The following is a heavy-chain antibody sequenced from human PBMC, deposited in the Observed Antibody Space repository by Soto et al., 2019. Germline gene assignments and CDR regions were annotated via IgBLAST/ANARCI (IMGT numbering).Heavy chain of an antibody. D-gene: IGHD2-2*01. CDR2: IWFDGSKK. CDR1: GFTFRSYG. V-gene: IGHV3-33*01. J-gene: IGHJ6*02. Sequence: QMQLVESGGDVVQPGRSLRLSCAASGFTFRSYGIHWVRQDPGKGREWVALIWFDGSKKYYVDSVKGRFAVSRDNSKNTLYLQMNSLRVEDTAVYYCARDRLVPYGYGMDVWGQETTVTVSS. CDR3: ARDRLVPYGYGMDV.